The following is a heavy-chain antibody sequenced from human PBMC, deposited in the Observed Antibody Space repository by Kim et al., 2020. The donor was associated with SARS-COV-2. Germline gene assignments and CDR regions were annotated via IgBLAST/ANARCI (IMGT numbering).Heavy chain of an antibody. CDR2: ISSNGGST. D-gene: IGHD3-10*01. CDR1: GFTFSSYA. CDR3: VKDSARIYYYGSGTPSDY. J-gene: IGHJ4*02. V-gene: IGHV3-64D*06. Sequence: GGSLRLSCSASGFTFSSYAMHWVRQAPGKGLEYVSAISSNGGSTYYADSVKGRFTISRDNSKNTLYLQMSSLRAEDTAVYYCVKDSARIYYYGSGTPSDYWGQGTLVTVSS.